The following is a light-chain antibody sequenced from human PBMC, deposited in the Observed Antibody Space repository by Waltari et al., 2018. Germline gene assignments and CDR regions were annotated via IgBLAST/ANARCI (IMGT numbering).Light chain of an antibody. CDR2: WAS. CDR1: QSVLYSSNNKNY. J-gene: IGKJ1*01. Sequence: DIVMTQSPDSLAVSLGERAPINCKSSQSVLYSSNNKNYLAWYQQKPGQPPKLLIYWASTRESGVPDRFSGSGSGTEFTLTISSLQSEDFAVYYCQQYTNWPRTFGQGTTVEI. V-gene: IGKV4-1*01. CDR3: QQYTNWPRT.